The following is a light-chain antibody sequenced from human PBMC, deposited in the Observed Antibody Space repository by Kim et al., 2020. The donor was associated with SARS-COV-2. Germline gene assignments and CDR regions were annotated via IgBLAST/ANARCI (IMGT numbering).Light chain of an antibody. V-gene: IGLV2-14*03. CDR1: NSDIGGYNY. Sequence: QSITIACTRTNSDIGGYNYVSWYQQHPGKAPELMIFDVTNRPSGVSDRFSGSKSDNTASLTISGLQAEDEADYYCSSYTPTNALVVFGGGTKLTVL. CDR3: SSYTPTNALVV. J-gene: IGLJ2*01. CDR2: DVT.